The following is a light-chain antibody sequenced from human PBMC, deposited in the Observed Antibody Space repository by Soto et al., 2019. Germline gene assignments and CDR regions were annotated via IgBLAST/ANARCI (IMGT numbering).Light chain of an antibody. J-gene: IGLJ2*01. CDR1: SSNIGSNT. Sequence: QSVLTQPPSASGTPGQRVTIYCSGSSSNIGSNTVNWYQQLPGTAPKLLIYSNNQQPSGVPDRFSGSKSGTSASLAISGLQSEDEADYYCAAWDDSLNGVVFGGGTKLTVL. CDR2: SNN. V-gene: IGLV1-44*01. CDR3: AAWDDSLNGVV.